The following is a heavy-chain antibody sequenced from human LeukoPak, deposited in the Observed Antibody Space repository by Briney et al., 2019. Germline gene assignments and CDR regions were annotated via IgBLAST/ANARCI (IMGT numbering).Heavy chain of an antibody. CDR2: ADSRGST. J-gene: IGHJ4*02. CDR1: GGTITGYH. Sequence: KPSETLSLTCAVSGGTITGYHWSWIRQPPGKGLDWIGYADSRGSTLYNPPLKSRVAISVDTSQRQLSLRLTSVAAADTAVYYCARVGSGSHFDYWGQGTLVAVSS. V-gene: IGHV4-59*01. CDR3: ARVGSGSHFDY. D-gene: IGHD5-12*01.